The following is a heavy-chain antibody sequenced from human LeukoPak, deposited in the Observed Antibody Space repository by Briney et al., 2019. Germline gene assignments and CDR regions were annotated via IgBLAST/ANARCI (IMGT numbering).Heavy chain of an antibody. CDR2: IGGSGIRT. V-gene: IGHV3-23*01. D-gene: IGHD2-2*03. J-gene: IGHJ4*02. CDR3: AKDSHWILFDD. CDR1: GFTFTTYG. Sequence: GGSLRLSCSASGFTFTTYGMNWVRQAPGKGLEWVSGIGGSGIRTYYADSVKGRLTISRDNSKNTLYLQMNSLKDEDTAVYYCAKDSHWILFDDWGQGTLVTVSS.